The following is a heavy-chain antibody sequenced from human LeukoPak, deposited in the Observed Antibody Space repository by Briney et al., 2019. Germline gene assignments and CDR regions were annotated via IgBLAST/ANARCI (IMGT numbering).Heavy chain of an antibody. CDR3: ARTAYNYGHYFDY. J-gene: IGHJ4*02. CDR2: ISSCGGVI. V-gene: IGHV3-48*03. CDR1: GFTFSIFE. D-gene: IGHD5-18*01. Sequence: GGSLRLSCAASGFTFSIFEMNWVRQAPGKGLEWVSHISSCGGVIHYADSVKGRITVPRDNAKSSLYLEMNSLRVEDTAVYYCARTAYNYGHYFDYWGQGTLVTVSS.